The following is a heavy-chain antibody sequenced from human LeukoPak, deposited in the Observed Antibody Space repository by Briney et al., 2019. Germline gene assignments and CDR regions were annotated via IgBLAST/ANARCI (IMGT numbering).Heavy chain of an antibody. V-gene: IGHV4-34*01. CDR1: GGSFSGYY. CDR2: INHSGST. Sequence: SETLSLTCAVYGGSFSGYYWSWIRQPPGKGLEWIGEINHSGSTNYNPSLKSRVTISVDTSKNQFSLKLSSVTAADRAVYYCARGRSSSEYDSSGYYFDYWGQGTLVTVSS. J-gene: IGHJ4*02. CDR3: ARGRSSSEYDSSGYYFDY. D-gene: IGHD3-22*01.